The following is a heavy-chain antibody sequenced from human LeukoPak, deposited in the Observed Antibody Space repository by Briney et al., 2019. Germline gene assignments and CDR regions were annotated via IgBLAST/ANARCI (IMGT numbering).Heavy chain of an antibody. CDR2: ISGSGGST. CDR3: AKAREDYYDSSGFFDY. D-gene: IGHD3-22*01. J-gene: IGHJ4*02. V-gene: IGHV3-23*01. CDR1: GFTFSSYA. Sequence: GGSLRLSCAASGFTFSSYAMSWVRQAPGKGLEWVSAISGSGGSTYYADSMKGRFTISRDNSKNTLYLQMNSLRAEDTAVYYCAKAREDYYDSSGFFDYWGQGTLVTVSS.